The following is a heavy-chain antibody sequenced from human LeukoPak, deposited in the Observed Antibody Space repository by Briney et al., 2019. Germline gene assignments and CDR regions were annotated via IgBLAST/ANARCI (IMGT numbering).Heavy chain of an antibody. Sequence: SVKVSCKASGGTFGSYAISWVRQAPGQGLEWMGRIIPILGIANYAQEFQGRVTITADKSTSTAYMELSSLRSEDTAVYYCARDEYCSGGSCYPGNLNWFDPWGQGTLVTVSS. J-gene: IGHJ5*02. CDR2: IIPILGIA. CDR3: ARDEYCSGGSCYPGNLNWFDP. D-gene: IGHD2-15*01. V-gene: IGHV1-69*04. CDR1: GGTFGSYA.